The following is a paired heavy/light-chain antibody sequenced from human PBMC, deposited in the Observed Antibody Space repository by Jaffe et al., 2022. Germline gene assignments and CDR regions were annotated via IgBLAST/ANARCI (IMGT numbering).Heavy chain of an antibody. CDR3: ANPPVPGIAVAGSDY. CDR1: GFTFSSYG. Sequence: QVQLVESGGGVVQPGGSLRLSCAASGFTFSSYGMHWVRQAPGKGLEWVAFIRYDGSNKYYADSVKGRFTISRDNSKNTLYLQMNSLRAEDTAVYYCANPPVPGIAVAGSDYWGQGTLVTVSS. CDR2: IRYDGSNK. V-gene: IGHV3-30*02. D-gene: IGHD6-19*01. J-gene: IGHJ4*02.
Light chain of an antibody. CDR1: QSVSSSY. J-gene: IGKJ5*01. Sequence: EIVLTQSPGTLSLSPGERATLSCRASQSVSSSYLAWYQQKPGQAPRLLIYGASSRATGIPDRFSGSGSGTDFTLTISRLEPEDFAVYYCQQYGSSPRITFGQGTRLEIK. V-gene: IGKV3-20*01. CDR3: QQYGSSPRIT. CDR2: GAS.